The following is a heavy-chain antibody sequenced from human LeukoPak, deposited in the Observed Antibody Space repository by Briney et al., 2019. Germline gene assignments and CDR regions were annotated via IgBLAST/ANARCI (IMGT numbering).Heavy chain of an antibody. CDR1: GFTFSTYS. CDR3: ARDLHGSPDW. CDR2: IDNSGGST. Sequence: GGSLRLSCAASGFTFSTYSMNWVRQAAGKGLEWVSNIDNSGGSTYYADSVEGRFTISRDNSKNMLYLQMNSLRAEDTAVYYCARDLHGSPDWWGQGTLVTVSS. J-gene: IGHJ4*02. D-gene: IGHD2-2*03. V-gene: IGHV3-23*01.